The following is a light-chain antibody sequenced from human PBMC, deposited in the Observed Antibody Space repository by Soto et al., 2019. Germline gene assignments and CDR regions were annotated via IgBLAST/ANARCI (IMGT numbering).Light chain of an antibody. CDR3: QSYDSSLSVVV. J-gene: IGLJ2*01. CDR1: SSNIGAGYD. CDR2: GNS. Sequence: QSVLTQPPSVSGAPGQRVNISCTGSSSNIGAGYDVHWYQQLPGTAPKLLIYGNSNRPSGVPDRFSGSKSGTSASLAITGVQAEDEADYYCQSYDSSLSVVVFGGGTKLTVL. V-gene: IGLV1-40*01.